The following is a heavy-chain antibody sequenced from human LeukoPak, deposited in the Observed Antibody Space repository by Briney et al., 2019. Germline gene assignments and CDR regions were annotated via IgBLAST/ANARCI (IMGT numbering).Heavy chain of an antibody. CDR3: AINSWNNYYYFDY. Sequence: SETLSLTCTVSGGSISSCHWTWIRQPAGKGLEWIGRIYTSGGTNYNPSLKSRVTMSVDTSKNQFSLKLSSVTAADTAVYYCAINSWNNYYYFDYWGQGTLVTVSS. CDR1: GGSISSCH. J-gene: IGHJ4*02. V-gene: IGHV4-4*07. CDR2: IYTSGGT. D-gene: IGHD3-3*01.